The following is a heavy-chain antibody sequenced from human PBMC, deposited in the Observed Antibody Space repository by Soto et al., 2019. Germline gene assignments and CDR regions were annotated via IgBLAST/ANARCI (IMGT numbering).Heavy chain of an antibody. J-gene: IGHJ5*02. CDR3: ARDEGIAAAGTNWFEP. Sequence: GGSLRLSCAASGFTFSSYSMNWVRQAPGKGLEWVSYISSSSSTIYYADSVKGRFTISRDNAKNSLYLQMNSLRAEDTAVYYCARDEGIAAAGTNWFEPWGQGTLVTVSS. D-gene: IGHD6-13*01. CDR2: ISSSSSTI. V-gene: IGHV3-48*01. CDR1: GFTFSSYS.